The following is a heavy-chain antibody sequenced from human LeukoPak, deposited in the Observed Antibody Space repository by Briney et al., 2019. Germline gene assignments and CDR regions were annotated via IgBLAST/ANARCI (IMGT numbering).Heavy chain of an antibody. V-gene: IGHV3-48*03. CDR1: GFTFSSYE. CDR2: ISSGGSTI. D-gene: IGHD2-2*01. J-gene: IGHJ1*01. CDR3: ARVGTSEDFQH. Sequence: PGGSLRLSCAVSGFTFSSYEMNWVRQAPGKGLEWVSYISSGGSTIYYADSVKGRFTSSRDNPKNTVHLQMNSLRVEDTAVYYCARVGTSEDFQHWGQGTLVSVSS.